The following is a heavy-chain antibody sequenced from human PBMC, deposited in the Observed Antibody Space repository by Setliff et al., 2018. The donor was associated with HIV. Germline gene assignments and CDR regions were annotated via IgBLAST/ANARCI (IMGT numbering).Heavy chain of an antibody. D-gene: IGHD3-9*01. Sequence: GESLKISCAVSGFSVSTNYMSWVRQAPGKGLEWVSVIYSGGSTYYADSVKGRFTISRDNSKNTLYLQMNSLRVEDTAVYYCARDISKDWYYFDYWGQGTLVTVSS. CDR3: ARDISKDWYYFDY. CDR2: IYSGGST. CDR1: GFSVSTNY. J-gene: IGHJ4*02. V-gene: IGHV3-66*01.